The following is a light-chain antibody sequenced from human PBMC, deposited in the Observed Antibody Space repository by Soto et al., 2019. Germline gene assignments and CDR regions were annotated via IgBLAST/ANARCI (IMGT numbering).Light chain of an antibody. V-gene: IGLV1-44*01. CDR2: TTN. CDR1: SSNIGTSS. J-gene: IGLJ1*01. CDR3: AAWDDSLNGHV. Sequence: SALTQPHSASGTPGQRVTISCSGSSSNIGTSSVHWFQQLPGTAPKPLISTTNQRPSGVPKRFSGSKSGTSASLAISGLQFEDEADYYCAAWDDSLNGHVFGTGTKVTVL.